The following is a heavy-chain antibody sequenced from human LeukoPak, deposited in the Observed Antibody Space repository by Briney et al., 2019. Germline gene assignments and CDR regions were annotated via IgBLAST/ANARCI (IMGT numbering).Heavy chain of an antibody. D-gene: IGHD6-6*01. CDR3: ARDRDSSSWNWFDP. J-gene: IGHJ5*02. CDR1: GYTFTVYY. CDR2: INPNSGGT. Sequence: ASVKVSCKASGYTFTVYYMHWVRQAPGQGLEWMGWINPNSGGTNYAQKFQGRVTMTRDTSISTAYMELSRLRSDDTAVYYCARDRDSSSWNWFDPWGQGTLVTVSS. V-gene: IGHV1-2*02.